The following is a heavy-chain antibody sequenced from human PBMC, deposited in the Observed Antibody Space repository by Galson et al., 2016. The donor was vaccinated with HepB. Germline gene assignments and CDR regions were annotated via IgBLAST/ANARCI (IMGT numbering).Heavy chain of an antibody. CDR2: IKQDGSER. CDR1: GFTFSSYW. Sequence: SLRLSCAASGFTFSSYWMNWVRQAPGKGLEWVADIKQDGSERNYVDSVKGRFTISRDNAKNSLFLQMTSLRSEDTAVYYCARDPSPPHIEGELLPIDYWGQGTLVTVSS. CDR3: ARDPSPPHIEGELLPIDY. J-gene: IGHJ4*02. D-gene: IGHD1-26*01. V-gene: IGHV3-7*03.